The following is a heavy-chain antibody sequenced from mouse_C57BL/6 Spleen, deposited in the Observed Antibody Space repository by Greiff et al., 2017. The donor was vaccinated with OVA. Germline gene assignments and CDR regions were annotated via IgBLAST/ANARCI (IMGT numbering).Heavy chain of an antibody. D-gene: IGHD2-1*01. CDR2: INYDGSST. CDR1: GFTFSDYY. V-gene: IGHV5-16*01. CDR3: ARESYGSFDY. J-gene: IGHJ2*01. Sequence: EVKLVESEGGLVQPGSSMKLSCTASGFTFSDYYMAWVRQVPEKGLEWVANINYDGSSTYYLDSLKSRFIISRDNAKNILYLQMSSLKSEDTATXYCARESYGSFDYWGQGTTLTVSS.